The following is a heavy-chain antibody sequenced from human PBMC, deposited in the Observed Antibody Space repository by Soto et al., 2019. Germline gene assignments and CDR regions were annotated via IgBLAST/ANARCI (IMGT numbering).Heavy chain of an antibody. CDR2: ISYDGSNK. V-gene: IGHV3-30-3*01. J-gene: IGHJ6*02. D-gene: IGHD1-1*01. Sequence: QVQLVESGGGVVQPGRSLRLSCAASGFTFSSYAMHWVRQAPGKGLEWVAVISYDGSNKYYADSVKGRFTISRDNSKNTLYLQMNSLRAEDTAVYYCARPTRVGGYYHYGMDVWGQGTTVTVSS. CDR3: ARPTRVGGYYHYGMDV. CDR1: GFTFSSYA.